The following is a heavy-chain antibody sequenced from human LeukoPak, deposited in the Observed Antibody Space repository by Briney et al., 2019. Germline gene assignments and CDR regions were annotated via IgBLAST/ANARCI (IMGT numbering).Heavy chain of an antibody. CDR2: ISAYNGNT. D-gene: IGHD3-10*02. V-gene: IGHV1-18*01. CDR1: GYTFTSYG. CDR3: AIVRLSGEIAYYYYYGMDV. J-gene: IGHJ6*02. Sequence: GESLKISCKGSGYTFTSYGISWVRQAPGQGLEWMGWISAYNGNTNYAQKLQGRVTMTTDTSTSTAYMELRSLRSDDTAVYYCAIVRLSGEIAYYYYYGMDVWGQGTTVTVSS.